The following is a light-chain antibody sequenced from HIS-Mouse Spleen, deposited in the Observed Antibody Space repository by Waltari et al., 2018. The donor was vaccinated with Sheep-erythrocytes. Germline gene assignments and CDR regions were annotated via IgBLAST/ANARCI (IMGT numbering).Light chain of an antibody. Sequence: QSVLTQPPSASGTPGQRVTIPCSGSSSHIGRNTVNWYQQHPGTAPKLLTYSNNQRPSGVPDRFSGSKSGTSASLAISGLQSEDEADYYCAARDDSLNGYVFGTGTKVTVL. CDR2: SNN. V-gene: IGLV1-44*01. J-gene: IGLJ1*01. CDR3: AARDDSLNGYV. CDR1: SSHIGRNT.